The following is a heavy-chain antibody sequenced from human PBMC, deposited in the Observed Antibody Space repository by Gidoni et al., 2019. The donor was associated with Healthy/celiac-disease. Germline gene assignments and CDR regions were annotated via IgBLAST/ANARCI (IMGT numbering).Heavy chain of an antibody. D-gene: IGHD5-12*01. CDR1: GFTFSSSA. J-gene: IGHJ4*02. V-gene: IGHV3-23*01. Sequence: EVQLLESGGGLVQPGGSLRLSCAASGFTFSSSAMSWGRQAPGKGLEWVSAISGSGGSTYYADSVKGRFTISRDNSKNTLYLQMNSLRAEDTAVYYCAKDRALYSGYDLHDYGDYYFDYWGQGTLVTVSS. CDR3: AKDRALYSGYDLHDYGDYYFDY. CDR2: ISGSGGST.